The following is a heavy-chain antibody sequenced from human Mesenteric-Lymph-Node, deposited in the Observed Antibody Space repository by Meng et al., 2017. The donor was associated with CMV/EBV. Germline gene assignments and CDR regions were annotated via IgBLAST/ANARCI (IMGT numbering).Heavy chain of an antibody. Sequence: SETLSLTCTVSGGSISSSSSSYYWGWIRQPPGKGLEWIGNIYYIGNTFYNPSLKSRVTISIDTSKSQFSLKLNSVTAADTAVYYCAREVDDFWSGYDYGMDVWGQGTTVTVSS. CDR3: AREVDDFWSGYDYGMDV. CDR2: IYYIGNT. D-gene: IGHD3-3*01. J-gene: IGHJ6*02. CDR1: GGSISSSSSSYY. V-gene: IGHV4-39*07.